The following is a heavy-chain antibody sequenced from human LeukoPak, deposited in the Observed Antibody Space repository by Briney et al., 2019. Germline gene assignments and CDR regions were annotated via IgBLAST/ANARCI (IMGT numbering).Heavy chain of an antibody. CDR1: GYTFTGYY. V-gene: IGHV1-2*02. Sequence: ASVKVSCKASGYTFTGYYMHWVRQAPGQGLEWMGWINPNSGGTNYARKFQGRVTMTRDTSISTAYMELSRLRSDDTAVYYCARGGGSSFTRFDPWGQGTLVTVSS. D-gene: IGHD6-13*01. J-gene: IGHJ5*02. CDR3: ARGGGSSFTRFDP. CDR2: INPNSGGT.